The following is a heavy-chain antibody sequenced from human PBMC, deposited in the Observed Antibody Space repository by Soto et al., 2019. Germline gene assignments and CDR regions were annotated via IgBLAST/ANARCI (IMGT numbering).Heavy chain of an antibody. CDR2: IFYDGST. CDR3: ARQTIFGVVTLHYYFDD. J-gene: IGHJ4*02. CDR1: SGSINSGSYY. Sequence: QLQLQESGPGLVKSSETLSLTCTVSSGSINSGSYYWGWIRQPPGKGLEWIGSIFYDGSTYYNPSLESRVTISADTSKNQFSLRLSSVTAADTAVFYCARQTIFGVVTLHYYFDDWGQGTLVTVSS. V-gene: IGHV4-39*01. D-gene: IGHD3-3*01.